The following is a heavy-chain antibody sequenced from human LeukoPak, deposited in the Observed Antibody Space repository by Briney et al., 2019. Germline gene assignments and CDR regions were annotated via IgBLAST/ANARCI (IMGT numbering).Heavy chain of an antibody. V-gene: IGHV1-24*01. CDR3: AMGYSSGWYRGALDY. J-gene: IGHJ4*02. CDR2: FDPEDGET. CDR1: GYTLTELS. D-gene: IGHD6-19*01. Sequence: GASVKVSCKVSGYTLTELSMHWVRQAPGKGLEWMGGFDPEDGETIYAQKFQGRVTMTEDTSTDTACMELSSLRSEDTAVYYCAMGYSSGWYRGALDYWGQGTLVTVSS.